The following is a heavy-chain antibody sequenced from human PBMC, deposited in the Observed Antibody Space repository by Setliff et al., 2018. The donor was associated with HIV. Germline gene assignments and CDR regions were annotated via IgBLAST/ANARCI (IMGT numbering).Heavy chain of an antibody. CDR1: GFTVSSNY. J-gene: IGHJ4*02. Sequence: GGSLRLSCAASGFTVSSNYMSWVRQAPGKGLEWVSVIYSGGDTYYADSVKGRFTISRDNSKNTLYLQMNSLGADDTAVYYCAREEYSFGPLDYWGQGSLVTVSS. CDR2: IYSGGDT. D-gene: IGHD5-18*01. V-gene: IGHV3-66*02. CDR3: AREEYSFGPLDY.